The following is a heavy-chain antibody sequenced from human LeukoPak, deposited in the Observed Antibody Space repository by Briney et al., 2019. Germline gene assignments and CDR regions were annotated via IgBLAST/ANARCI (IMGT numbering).Heavy chain of an antibody. V-gene: IGHV4-39*01. CDR1: GGSISSSSYY. CDR3: ARSSMFRGVTFDY. D-gene: IGHD3-10*01. J-gene: IGHJ4*02. Sequence: KPSETLSLTCTVSGGSISSSSYYWGWIRQPPGKGLEWIGSVYHSGYTYYNPSLKSRVTISIDTSKNQFSLRLSSVTAADTAVYYCARSSMFRGVTFDYWGQGTLVTVSS. CDR2: VYHSGYT.